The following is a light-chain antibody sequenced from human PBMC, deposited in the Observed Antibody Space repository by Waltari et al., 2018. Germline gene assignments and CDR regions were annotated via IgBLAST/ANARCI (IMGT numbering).Light chain of an antibody. J-gene: IGLJ2*01. CDR1: SSDVGSYNL. CDR3: CSYAGSNTVL. V-gene: IGLV2-23*02. CDR2: EVN. Sequence: QSAMTQPASVSGSPEQSHTISCTRTSSDVGSYNLLSWYQQHPDKAPKLMISEVNERPSGVSIRFSGSKSGNTASLTISGLQAEDEADYYCCSYAGSNTVLFGGGTKLTVL.